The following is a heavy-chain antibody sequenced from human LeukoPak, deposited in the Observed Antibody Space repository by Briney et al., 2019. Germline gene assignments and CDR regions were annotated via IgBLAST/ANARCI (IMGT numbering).Heavy chain of an antibody. J-gene: IGHJ4*02. V-gene: IGHV4-59*01. CDR3: ARGIQLDY. CDR1: GGSISSYY. D-gene: IGHD5-18*01. CDR2: IYYSGST. Sequence: PETLSLTCTVSGGSISSYYWSWIRQPPGKGLEWIGYIYYSGSTNYNPSLKSRVTISVDTSKNQFSLKLSSVTAADTAVYYCARGIQLDYWGQGTLVTVSS.